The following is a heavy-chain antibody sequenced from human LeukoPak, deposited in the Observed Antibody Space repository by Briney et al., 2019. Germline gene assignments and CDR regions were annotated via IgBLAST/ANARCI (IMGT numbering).Heavy chain of an antibody. CDR1: GYSFTSYW. CDR3: ARRTLSSSRRRDAFDI. V-gene: IGHV5-51*01. J-gene: IGHJ3*02. CDR2: IYPGDSDT. Sequence: GESLKISCKGSGYSFTSYWIGWVRQMPGKGLEWMGIIYPGDSDTRYSPSFQGQVTISADKSISTAYLQWSSLKASDTAMYYCARRTLSSSRRRDAFDIWGQGTMVTVSS. D-gene: IGHD6-13*01.